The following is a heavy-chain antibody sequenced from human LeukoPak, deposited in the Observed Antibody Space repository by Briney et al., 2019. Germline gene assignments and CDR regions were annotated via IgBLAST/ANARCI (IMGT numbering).Heavy chain of an antibody. D-gene: IGHD3-10*01. Sequence: GGSLRLSCAASGFTFRSYGKHWLPHAPGEGLEGGAFIRYDGSNKYYADSVKGRFTISRDNSKNTLYLQMNSLRAEDTAVYYCANLGSVSYLDYWGQGTLVTVSS. CDR1: GFTFRSYG. J-gene: IGHJ4*02. CDR3: ANLGSVSYLDY. V-gene: IGHV3-30*02. CDR2: IRYDGSNK.